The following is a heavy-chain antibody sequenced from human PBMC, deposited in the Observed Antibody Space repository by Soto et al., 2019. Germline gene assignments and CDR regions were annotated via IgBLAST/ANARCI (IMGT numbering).Heavy chain of an antibody. CDR2: ISYDGSNK. Sequence: QVQLVESGGGVVQPGRSLRLSCAASGFTFSNNAMDWVRQAPGKGLEWVAVISYDGSNKYIAESVKGRFPISRDNSKNPLFLQMNSLRAEDTAVYYCARGTTTSAFSAMDVWGQGTTVTVSS. V-gene: IGHV3-30-3*01. CDR1: GFTFSNNA. D-gene: IGHD1-1*01. CDR3: ARGTTTSAFSAMDV. J-gene: IGHJ6*02.